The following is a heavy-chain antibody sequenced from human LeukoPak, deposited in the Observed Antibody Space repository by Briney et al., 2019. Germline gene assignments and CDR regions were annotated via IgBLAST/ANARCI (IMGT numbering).Heavy chain of an antibody. J-gene: IGHJ6*02. CDR2: IWYDGSNK. V-gene: IGHV3-30*02. CDR3: AKDGITGTAGYWYYYYGMDV. D-gene: IGHD1-20*01. Sequence: GGSLRLSCAASGITFSSFGMHWVRQAPGKGLEWVAFIWYDGSNKYYADSVKGRFTISRDNSKNTLYLQMNSLRAEDTAVYYCAKDGITGTAGYWYYYYGMDVWGQGTTVTVSS. CDR1: GITFSSFG.